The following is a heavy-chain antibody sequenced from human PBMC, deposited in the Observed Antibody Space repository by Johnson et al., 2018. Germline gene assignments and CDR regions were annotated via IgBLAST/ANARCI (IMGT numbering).Heavy chain of an antibody. Sequence: QVQLVESGGGVVQHGRSLRLACAASGFTFSSYGMHWVRQAPGKGLEWVAGISYDGSNKYYADSVKGRFTISRDNSKNTLYLQMNSLRAEDTAWYYCAKDGPADLDTNYYYYMDVWGKGTTVTVSS. D-gene: IGHD3-3*01. CDR2: ISYDGSNK. CDR3: AKDGPADLDTNYYYYMDV. J-gene: IGHJ6*03. CDR1: GFTFSSYG. V-gene: IGHV3-30*18.